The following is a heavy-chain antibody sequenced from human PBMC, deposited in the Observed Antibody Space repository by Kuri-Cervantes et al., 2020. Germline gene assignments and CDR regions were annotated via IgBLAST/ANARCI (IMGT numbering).Heavy chain of an antibody. CDR3: ARLGIAAAGTPDDY. V-gene: IGHV3-33*08. Sequence: GGSLRLSCAASGFTFSSYAMHWVRQAPGKGLEWVAVIWYDGSNKYYADSVKGRFTISRDNSKNTLYLQMNSLRAEDTAVYYCARLGIAAAGTPDDYWGQGTLVTVSS. CDR2: IWYDGSNK. J-gene: IGHJ4*02. CDR1: GFTFSSYA. D-gene: IGHD6-13*01.